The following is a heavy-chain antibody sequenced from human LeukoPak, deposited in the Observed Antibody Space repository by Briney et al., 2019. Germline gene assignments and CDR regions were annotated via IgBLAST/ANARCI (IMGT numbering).Heavy chain of an antibody. V-gene: IGHV3-48*03. D-gene: IGHD3-22*01. CDR3: AREGKYYYDSSADY. J-gene: IGHJ4*02. CDR2: ISSSGSTI. Sequence: GGSLRLSCAASGFTFSSYEMNWVPQAPGKGLEWVSYISSSGSTIYYADSVKGRFTISRDNAKNSLYLQMNSLRAEDTAVYYCAREGKYYYDSSADYWGQGTLVTVSS. CDR1: GFTFSSYE.